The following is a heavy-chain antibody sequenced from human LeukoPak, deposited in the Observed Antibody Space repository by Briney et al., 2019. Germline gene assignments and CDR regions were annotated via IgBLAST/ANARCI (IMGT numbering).Heavy chain of an antibody. CDR3: ARIDSRGYYSDY. CDR1: GFTFSSYR. CDR2: ISTSSSYI. D-gene: IGHD3-22*01. Sequence: GGSLRLSCAASGFTFSSYRMNWVRQAPGKGLEWVSSISTSSSYIHYADSVKGQFTISRDNAKNSLYLQMNSLRAEDTAVYYCARIDSRGYYSDYWGQGTLVTVSS. V-gene: IGHV3-21*01. J-gene: IGHJ4*02.